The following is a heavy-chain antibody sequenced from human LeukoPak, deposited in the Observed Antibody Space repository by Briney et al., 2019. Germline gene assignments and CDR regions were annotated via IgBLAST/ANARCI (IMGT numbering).Heavy chain of an antibody. CDR3: AKGGSLIDY. D-gene: IGHD1-1*01. J-gene: IGHJ4*02. CDR2: ISDSGDNT. CDR1: GFTFSSYV. Sequence: GGSLRLSCAASGFTFSSYVLSWVRQAPGKGLEWVSSISDSGDNTYYADSEKGRFTISRDNSQNTLHLEMNSLRAEDAAVYFCAKGGSLIDYWGQGTLVSVTS. V-gene: IGHV3-23*01.